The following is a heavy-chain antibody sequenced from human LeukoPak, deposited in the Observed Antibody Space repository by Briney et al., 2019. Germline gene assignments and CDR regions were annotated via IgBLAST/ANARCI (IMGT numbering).Heavy chain of an antibody. J-gene: IGHJ6*02. V-gene: IGHV4-31*03. CDR1: GGSISSGGYY. D-gene: IGHD6-6*01. CDR2: IYYSGST. Sequence: SQTLSLTCTVSGGSISSGGYYWSWIRQHPGKGLVWIGYIYYSGSTYYNPSLKSRVTISVDTSKNQFSLKLSSVTAADTAVYYCARVLAAQSDAYGMDVWGQGTTVTVSS. CDR3: ARVLAAQSDAYGMDV.